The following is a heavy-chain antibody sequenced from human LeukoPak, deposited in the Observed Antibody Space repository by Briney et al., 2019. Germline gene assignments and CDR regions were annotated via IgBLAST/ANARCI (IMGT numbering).Heavy chain of an antibody. J-gene: IGHJ4*02. CDR3: ARPLGTSGYFPDF. CDR1: GFTFSSYN. V-gene: IGHV3-21*01. CDR2: ISSSSSYI. Sequence: PGGSLRPSCAASGFTFSSYNMNWVRQAPGKGLEWVSSISSSSSYIYYGDSVKGRFTISRDNAKNSLYLQMNSLRAEDTAVYYCARPLGTSGYFPDFWGQGTLVTVSS. D-gene: IGHD3-22*01.